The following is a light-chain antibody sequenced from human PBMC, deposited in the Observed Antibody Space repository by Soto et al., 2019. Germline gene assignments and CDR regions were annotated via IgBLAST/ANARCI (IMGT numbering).Light chain of an antibody. CDR3: QMYSSVPV. CDR1: QDIRNF. CDR2: AAS. V-gene: IGKV1-27*01. Sequence: DIQMTQSPTSLSASVGDRVTITCRASQDIRNFVAWYQQKPGKAPKLLIYAASTLKSGVPSRFSGSGSGTDFTLTINSLHPEDVATYSCQMYSSVPVFGPGTKVEIK. J-gene: IGKJ3*01.